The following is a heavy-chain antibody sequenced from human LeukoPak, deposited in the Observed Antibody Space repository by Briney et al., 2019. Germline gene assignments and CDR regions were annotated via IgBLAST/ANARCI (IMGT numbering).Heavy chain of an antibody. CDR3: ARRDQAIDY. D-gene: IGHD5-24*01. V-gene: IGHV4-39*01. CDR2: IYYSGTT. J-gene: IGHJ4*02. CDR1: DGSVSSVGYY. Sequence: SETLSLTCTVSDGSVSSVGYYWGWIRQPPGKGLEWIGSIYYSGTTYYNPSLASRVTIFVDTSKSQFSLRLSSVTAAGTAVYYCARRDQAIDYWGQGTLVTVSS.